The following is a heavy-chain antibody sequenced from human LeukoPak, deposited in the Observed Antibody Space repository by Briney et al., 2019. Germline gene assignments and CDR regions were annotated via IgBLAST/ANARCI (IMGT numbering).Heavy chain of an antibody. J-gene: IGHJ4*02. D-gene: IGHD6-13*01. CDR2: ISSSSCYI. CDR3: ARDLEQQLVSDFDY. V-gene: IGHV3-21*01. CDR1: VFTFSSYS. Sequence: SGGSLRLSCAASVFTFSSYSMNWVRQAPGKGLEWVSSISSSSCYIYYADSVKGRFTLSRDNAKNSLYRQMNSLRAEDTAVYYCARDLEQQLVSDFDYWGQGTLVTVSS.